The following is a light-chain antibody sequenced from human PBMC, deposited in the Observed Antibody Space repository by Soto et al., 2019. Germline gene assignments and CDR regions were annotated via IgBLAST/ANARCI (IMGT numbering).Light chain of an antibody. Sequence: QSVLTQPPSASGTPVQRVTISCSGSSSKIGSNTVNWYQQLPGTAPKLLIYSNNQRPSGVPDRFSGSKSGTSASLAISGLQSEDEADYYCAAWDDSLNGFYVFGTGTKVTVL. CDR2: SNN. CDR3: AAWDDSLNGFYV. CDR1: SSKIGSNT. V-gene: IGLV1-44*01. J-gene: IGLJ1*01.